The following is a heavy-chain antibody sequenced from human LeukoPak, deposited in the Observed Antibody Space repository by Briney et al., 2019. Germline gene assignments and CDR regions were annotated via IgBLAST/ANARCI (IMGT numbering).Heavy chain of an antibody. Sequence: GGCLSLSRAPSVFTFSSSGMHCVRQAPGKGRKWVAVVSYDGRNKYYADSVKGRFTISRDNSNNTLYMQMNSLRAEGTAVYYCAKDYGYYSSYYYGMDVWGQGTTVTVSS. J-gene: IGHJ6*02. D-gene: IGHD4-11*01. CDR2: VSYDGRNK. CDR3: AKDYGYYSSYYYGMDV. V-gene: IGHV3-30*18. CDR1: VFTFSSSG.